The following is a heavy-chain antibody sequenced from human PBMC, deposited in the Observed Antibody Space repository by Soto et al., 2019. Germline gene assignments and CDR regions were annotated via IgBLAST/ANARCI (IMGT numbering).Heavy chain of an antibody. CDR2: IKDGGVT. Sequence: QVHLQQWGAGLLKPSETLSLTCAVNGGSLTGYYWSWIRQPPGKGLEWIGEIKDGGVTNYSPSLKGRVTMSADTSKNQFSLNLNSVTAADTAVYYCARGQEGIVATHWDQGTLVTVSS. J-gene: IGHJ4*02. CDR1: GGSLTGYY. V-gene: IGHV4-34*01. D-gene: IGHD5-12*01. CDR3: ARGQEGIVATH.